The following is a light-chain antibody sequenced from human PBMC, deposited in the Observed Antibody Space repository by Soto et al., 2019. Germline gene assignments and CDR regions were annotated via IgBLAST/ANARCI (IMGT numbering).Light chain of an antibody. V-gene: IGKV4-1*01. J-gene: IGKJ3*01. CDR1: QSVLYSQNNKNY. CDR3: QQYYSIPFT. CDR2: WAS. Sequence: DIVMTQSPDSPAVSLGERAAINCKSSQSVLYSQNNKNYLAWYQQKPGQPPKLLIYWASIREYGVPDRFSGSVSGTDFTLTISSRKTEDVAVYYCQQYYSIPFTFGPGTKVEIK.